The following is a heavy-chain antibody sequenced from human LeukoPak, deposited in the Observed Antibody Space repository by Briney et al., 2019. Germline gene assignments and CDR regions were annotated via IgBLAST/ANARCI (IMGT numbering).Heavy chain of an antibody. CDR2: MSSSSSTI. J-gene: IGHJ4*02. D-gene: IGHD3-3*01. V-gene: IGHV3-48*01. CDR3: ARGAWRGYDFWSGQIDY. CDR1: GFTFWSYS. Sequence: GGSLRLSCAASGFTFWSYSMKWLRQAPGKGLEGVSCMSSSSSTIYYADSVKGRFTISRDNAEHSLYLQMNSLRAEDTAVYYCARGAWRGYDFWSGQIDYWGQGTLVTVSS.